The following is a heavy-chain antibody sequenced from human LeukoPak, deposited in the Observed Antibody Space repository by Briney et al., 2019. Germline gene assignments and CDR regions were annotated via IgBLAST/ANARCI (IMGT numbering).Heavy chain of an antibody. J-gene: IGHJ4*02. D-gene: IGHD6-19*01. CDR3: AKNNGWFHLAQ. CDR1: GFNFRDHW. CDR2: IKNDGSES. V-gene: IGHV3-7*03. Sequence: GGSLRLSCAVSGFNFRDHWMDWVRQAPGKGMEWVGHIKNDGSESYYVDSLKGRFSISRDNTNNALYLQMNSLRVEDTAVYYCAKNNGWFHLAQWGQGTLVTVSS.